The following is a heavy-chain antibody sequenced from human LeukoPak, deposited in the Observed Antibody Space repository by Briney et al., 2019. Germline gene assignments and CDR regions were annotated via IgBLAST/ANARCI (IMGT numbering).Heavy chain of an antibody. V-gene: IGHV4-31*03. CDR1: GGSISSGGYY. J-gene: IGHJ6*03. CDR3: ASSSPSDYYYYMDV. Sequence: SETLSLTCTVSGGSISSGGYYWSWIRQHPGKGLEWIGYIYYSGSTYYNPSLKSRVTISVDTSKNQFSLKLSSVTAADTAVYYCASSSPSDYYYYMDVWGKGTTVTVSS. CDR2: IYYSGST.